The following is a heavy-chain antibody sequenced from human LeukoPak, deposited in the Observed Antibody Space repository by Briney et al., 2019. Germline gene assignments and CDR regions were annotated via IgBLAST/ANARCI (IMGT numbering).Heavy chain of an antibody. D-gene: IGHD2-21*02. CDR1: GFSVSNTY. CDR3: ARGTVTAPDY. J-gene: IGHJ4*02. Sequence: GSLRLSCAASGFSVSNTYMSWVRQAPGKGLEWVSIIYSGGNTYYADSAKGRFTISRENSKNTLYLQMNRLRPEDTAVYYCARGTVTAPDYWGQGTLVTVSS. V-gene: IGHV3-53*01. CDR2: IYSGGNT.